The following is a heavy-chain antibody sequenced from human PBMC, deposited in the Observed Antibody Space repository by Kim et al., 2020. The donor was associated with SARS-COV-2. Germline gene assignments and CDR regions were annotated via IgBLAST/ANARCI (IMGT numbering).Heavy chain of an antibody. J-gene: IGHJ3*02. CDR3: ARLTMIVGFDAFDI. CDR1: GYTFTSYG. CDR2: ISAYNGNT. Sequence: ASVKVSCKASGYTFTSYGISWVRQAPGQGLEWMGWISAYNGNTNYAQKLQGRVTMTTDTSTSTAYMELRSLRSDDTAVYYCARLTMIVGFDAFDIWGQGTMVTVSS. D-gene: IGHD3-22*01. V-gene: IGHV1-18*01.